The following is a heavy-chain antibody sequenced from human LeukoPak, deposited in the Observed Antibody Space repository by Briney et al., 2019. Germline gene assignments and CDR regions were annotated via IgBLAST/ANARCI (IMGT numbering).Heavy chain of an antibody. V-gene: IGHV3-30*02. CDR2: VRYDGSKK. J-gene: IGHJ4*02. CDR3: ARVKYYYDSSGYCDY. D-gene: IGHD3-22*01. Sequence: GGSLRLSCAASRFTFSTYGMHWVRQAPGKGLEWVAFVRYDGSKKYYTNSVKGRFTISRDNSKNTLYLQMNSLRAEDTAVYYCARVKYYYDSSGYCDYWGQGTLVTVSS. CDR1: RFTFSTYG.